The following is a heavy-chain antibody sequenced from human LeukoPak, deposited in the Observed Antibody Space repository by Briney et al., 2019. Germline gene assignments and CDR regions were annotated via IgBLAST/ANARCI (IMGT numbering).Heavy chain of an antibody. CDR1: GFTFGSYA. D-gene: IGHD4-17*01. CDR2: ISGSGGST. J-gene: IGHJ4*02. V-gene: IGHV3-23*01. Sequence: GGSLRLSCAASGFTFGSYAMSWVRQAPGKGLEWVSAISGSGGSTYYADSVKGRFTISRDNSKNTLYLQMNSLRAEDTAVYYCATRKPGYGDSDYWGQGTLVTVSS. CDR3: ATRKPGYGDSDY.